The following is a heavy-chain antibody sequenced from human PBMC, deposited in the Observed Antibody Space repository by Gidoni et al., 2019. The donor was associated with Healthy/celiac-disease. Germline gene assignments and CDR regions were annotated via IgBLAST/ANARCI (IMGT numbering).Heavy chain of an antibody. CDR1: GCSISSSSYY. CDR2: IYYSGST. D-gene: IGHD2-2*01. CDR3: ARIGYCSSTSC. J-gene: IGHJ4*02. V-gene: IGHV4-39*07. Sequence: QLQLQESGPGLVKPSETLSLTCTVSGCSISSSSYYWGWSRQPPGKGLEWIGGIYYSGSTYYNPSLKSRVTISVDTSKNQFSLKLSSVTAADTAVYYCARIGYCSSTSCWGQGTLVTVSS.